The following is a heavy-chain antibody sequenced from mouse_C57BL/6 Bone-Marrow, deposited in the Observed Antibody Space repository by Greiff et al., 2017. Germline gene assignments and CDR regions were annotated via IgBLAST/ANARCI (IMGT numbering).Heavy chain of an antibody. CDR2: ISDGGSYT. CDR1: GFTFSSYA. Sequence: EVKLVESGGGLVKPGGSLKLSCAASGFTFSSYAMSWVRQTPEKRLEWVATISDGGSYTYYPDNVKGRFTISRDNAKNNLYLQMSHLKSEDTAMYYCARDGGGPMDYWGQGTSVTVSS. V-gene: IGHV5-4*01. J-gene: IGHJ4*01. CDR3: ARDGGGPMDY.